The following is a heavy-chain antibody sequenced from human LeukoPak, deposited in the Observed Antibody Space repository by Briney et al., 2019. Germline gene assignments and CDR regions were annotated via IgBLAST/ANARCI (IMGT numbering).Heavy chain of an antibody. J-gene: IGHJ4*02. V-gene: IGHV4-4*07. CDR3: ARDTYYYDSSGYYVFDY. CDR1: GVSITSYY. Sequence: SETLSLTCSVSGVSITSYYWSWIRQPAGKGLEWIGRIHTSGSTNYNPSLKSRVTMSVDTSKDQFSLKLSSVTAADTAVYYCARDTYYYDSSGYYVFDYWGQGTLVTVSS. D-gene: IGHD3-22*01. CDR2: IHTSGST.